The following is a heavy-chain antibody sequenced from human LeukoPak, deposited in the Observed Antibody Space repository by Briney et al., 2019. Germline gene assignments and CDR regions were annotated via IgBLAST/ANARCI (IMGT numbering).Heavy chain of an antibody. V-gene: IGHV4-59*01. Sequence: TSETLSLTCTVSGGSIRNYYWIWIRQPPGEGLEWIGYIYYTGSTNYNPSVKSRVTISVDTSRNQFSLKLRSVTAADTAVYYCARTNQISETAFDIWGQGTMVIVSS. CDR1: GGSIRNYY. CDR2: IYYTGST. CDR3: ARTNQISETAFDI. D-gene: IGHD1-14*01. J-gene: IGHJ3*02.